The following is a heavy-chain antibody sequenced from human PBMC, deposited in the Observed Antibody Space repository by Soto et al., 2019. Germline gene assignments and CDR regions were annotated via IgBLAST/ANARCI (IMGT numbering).Heavy chain of an antibody. D-gene: IGHD5-18*01. CDR2: ISWNSGSI. V-gene: IGHV3-9*01. CDR1: GVTFDDYA. Sequence: EVQLVESGGGLVQPGRSLRLSCAASGVTFDDYAMHWVRQAPGKGLEWVSGISWNSGSIGYADSVKGRFTISRDNAKNSLYLQMSSLRPEDTALYYCVKGGRTLWFLQNWGQGNLVTVSS. CDR3: VKGGRTLWFLQN. J-gene: IGHJ1*01.